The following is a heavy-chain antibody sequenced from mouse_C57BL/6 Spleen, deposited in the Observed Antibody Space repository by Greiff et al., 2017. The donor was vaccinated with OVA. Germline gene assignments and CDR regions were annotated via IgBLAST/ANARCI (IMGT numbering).Heavy chain of an antibody. CDR3: ARSRRDYGNYWYFDV. D-gene: IGHD2-1*01. CDR2: IDPSDSYT. J-gene: IGHJ1*03. V-gene: IGHV1-69*01. CDR1: GYTFTSYW. Sequence: QVQLKQPGAELVMPGASVKLSCKASGYTFTSYWMHWVKQRPGQGLEWIGEIDPSDSYTNYNQKFKGKSTLTVDKSSSTAYMQLSSLTSEDSAVYYCARSRRDYGNYWYFDVWGTGTTVTVSS.